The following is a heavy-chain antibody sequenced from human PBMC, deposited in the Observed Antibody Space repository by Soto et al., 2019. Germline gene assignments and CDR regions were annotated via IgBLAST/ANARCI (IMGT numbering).Heavy chain of an antibody. CDR2: IYHSGST. D-gene: IGHD6-6*01. CDR1: GGSISSGGYS. Sequence: QLQLQESGSGLVKPSQTLSLTCAVSGGSISSGGYSWSWIRQPPGKGLEWIGYIYHSGSTYYNPSLKCRVTISVDRSKNKVSLKLSSGTAADKAVYYCAGGIAARPLGYWGQGTRVTVSS. V-gene: IGHV4-30-2*01. CDR3: AGGIAARPLGY. J-gene: IGHJ4*02.